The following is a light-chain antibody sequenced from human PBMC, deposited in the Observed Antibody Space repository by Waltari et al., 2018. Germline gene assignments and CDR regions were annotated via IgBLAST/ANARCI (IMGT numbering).Light chain of an antibody. CDR3: HVWHPHVDPGV. Sequence: SYVVTQPPSVSVAPGETDTITCGGDNIGNYSVHWYQQKAGQAPALVIFYDRDRPSGIPDRFSGSNSGNTATLTISRVEAGDEARYYCHVWHPHVDPGVFGTGTEVTVL. CDR2: YDR. CDR1: NIGNYS. V-gene: IGLV3-21*04. J-gene: IGLJ1*01.